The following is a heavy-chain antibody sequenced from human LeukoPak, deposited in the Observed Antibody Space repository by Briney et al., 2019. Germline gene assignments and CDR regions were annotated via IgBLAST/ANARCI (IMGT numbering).Heavy chain of an antibody. CDR2: NHNDGSST. CDR1: GFTFRSYW. J-gene: IGHJ4*02. Sequence: SGGSLRLSCAAPGFTFRSYWMPSVRQAPGKGLVLVSRNHNDGSSTSYADSVKGRFTLSRDHAKNTLYLKINSLRAEDTAVYYCARDFDYWGQGTLVSVSS. CDR3: ARDFDY. V-gene: IGHV3-74*01.